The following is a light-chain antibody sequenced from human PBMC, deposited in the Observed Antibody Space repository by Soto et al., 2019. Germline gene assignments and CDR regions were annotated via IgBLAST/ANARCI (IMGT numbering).Light chain of an antibody. Sequence: DIVMTQSPDSLAVSLGERATINCKSSQSVLYSSTNRNYLAWYQQKPGQPPNLLIYWASTRESGVPDRFSGSGSGTDFTLTISSLLAEDVAVYYCQQYYDIPPTFGQGTKVEIK. J-gene: IGKJ1*01. CDR3: QQYYDIPPT. CDR2: WAS. V-gene: IGKV4-1*01. CDR1: QSVLYSSTNRNY.